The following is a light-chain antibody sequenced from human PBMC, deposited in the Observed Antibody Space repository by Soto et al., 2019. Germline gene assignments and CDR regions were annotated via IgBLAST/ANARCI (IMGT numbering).Light chain of an antibody. Sequence: EIVLTQSPGTLSLSPGERATLSCRASQSVSSYYLAWYQQKPGQAPRLLIYGASSRATGIPDRFSGSGSGTDFPLTISRLEPEDFAVYYCQQYGSSLSITFGQGTRLEIK. CDR2: GAS. J-gene: IGKJ5*01. CDR1: QSVSSYY. V-gene: IGKV3-20*01. CDR3: QQYGSSLSIT.